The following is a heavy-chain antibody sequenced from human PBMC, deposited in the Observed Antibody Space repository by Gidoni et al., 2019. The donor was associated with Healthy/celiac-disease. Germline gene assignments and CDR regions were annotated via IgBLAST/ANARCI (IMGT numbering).Heavy chain of an antibody. CDR2: ISGSGGST. V-gene: IGHV3-23*01. CDR3: ANAIAAGGRLDYFDY. CDR1: GFTFSNYA. Sequence: GFTFSNYAMSWVRQAPGKGLEWVSGISGSGGSTYYADSVKGRFTISRDNSKSTLYLQMNSLRAEDTAVYYCANAIAAGGRLDYFDYWGQGTLVTVSS. J-gene: IGHJ4*02. D-gene: IGHD6-13*01.